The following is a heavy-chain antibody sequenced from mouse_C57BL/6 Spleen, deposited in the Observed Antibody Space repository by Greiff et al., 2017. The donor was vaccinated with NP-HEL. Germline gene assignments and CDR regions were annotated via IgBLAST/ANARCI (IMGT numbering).Heavy chain of an antibody. V-gene: IGHV5-16*01. CDR2: INYDGSST. J-gene: IGHJ4*01. CDR1: GFTFSDYY. CDR3: ARGYYGKRYYAMDY. D-gene: IGHD2-1*01. Sequence: DVKLVESEGGLVQPGSSMKLSCTASGFTFSDYYMAWVRQVPEKGLEWVANINYDGSSTYYLDSLKSRFIISRDNAKNILYLQMSSLKSEDTATYYCARGYYGKRYYAMDYWGQGTSVTVSS.